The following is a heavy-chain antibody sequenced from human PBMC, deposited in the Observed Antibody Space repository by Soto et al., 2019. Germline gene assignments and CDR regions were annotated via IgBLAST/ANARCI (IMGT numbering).Heavy chain of an antibody. Sequence: QVQLVQSGAEVKKPGASVKVSCKASGYTFSSYFITWVRQAPGQALDGRGWISAYNGNTNYAQKLQGRVTMTTDTSTSTAYMELRSLRSDDTAVYYCARDLPPVDYWGQGTLVTVSS. V-gene: IGHV1-18*01. CDR2: ISAYNGNT. CDR3: ARDLPPVDY. CDR1: GYTFSSYF. J-gene: IGHJ4*02.